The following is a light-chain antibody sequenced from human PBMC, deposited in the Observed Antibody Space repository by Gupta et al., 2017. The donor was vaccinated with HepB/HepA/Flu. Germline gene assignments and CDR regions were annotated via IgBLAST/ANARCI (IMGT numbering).Light chain of an antibody. CDR2: GAS. CDR1: QSVLYSSNNKNY. CDR3: QQYYSTPLT. Sequence: DIVMTQSPDYLAVSLGERATINCKSSQSVLYSSNNKNYLAWYQQKPGQPPKLLIYGASTRESGVPDRFSGSGSGTDFTLTISSLQAEDVAVYYCQQYYSTPLTFGQGTKVEIK. J-gene: IGKJ1*01. V-gene: IGKV4-1*01.